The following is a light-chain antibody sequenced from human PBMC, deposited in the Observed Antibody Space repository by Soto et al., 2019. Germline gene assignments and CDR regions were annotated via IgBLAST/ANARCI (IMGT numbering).Light chain of an antibody. V-gene: IGKV1-5*01. Sequence: DIQMTQSPSTLSASVGDRVTITCRASQSISSWLAWYQQKPGKAPKLLIYDASSLESGVPSRFSGSGSGTEFTPTINSLQPDDFATYYCQQYHIYSGTFGQGTKVDIK. CDR3: QQYHIYSGT. J-gene: IGKJ1*01. CDR2: DAS. CDR1: QSISSW.